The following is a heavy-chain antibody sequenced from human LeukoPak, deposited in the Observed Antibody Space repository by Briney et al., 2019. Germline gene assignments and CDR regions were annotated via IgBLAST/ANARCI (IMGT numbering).Heavy chain of an antibody. CDR2: LSGTGGST. Sequence: GGSLRLSCAASGFTFSNYAMSWVRQAPGKGLEWVSTLSGTGGSTYYADSVKGRFAISRDNSKNTLYLQMNSLRAEDTAVYFCARDALSSSSGWFDPWGQGTLVTVSS. CDR1: GFTFSNYA. V-gene: IGHV3-23*01. CDR3: ARDALSSSSGWFDP. D-gene: IGHD6-6*01. J-gene: IGHJ5*02.